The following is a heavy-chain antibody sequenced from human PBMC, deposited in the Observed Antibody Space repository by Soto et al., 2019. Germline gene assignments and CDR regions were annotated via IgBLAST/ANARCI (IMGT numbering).Heavy chain of an antibody. V-gene: IGHV4-4*02. CDR2: MHYDGTT. CDR3: ATQTISYCLDI. J-gene: IGHJ6*02. D-gene: IGHD3-3*01. Sequence: QVQLQESGPGLVLPSGTLSLTCGVSGDSITSRNWWAWVRQTPGKGLEWIGEMHYDGTTNYNPSLKSRFITSIDTTRNQFSLRLKSLTAADTALYYCATQTISYCLDIWGQGTMVTVSS. CDR1: GDSITSRNW.